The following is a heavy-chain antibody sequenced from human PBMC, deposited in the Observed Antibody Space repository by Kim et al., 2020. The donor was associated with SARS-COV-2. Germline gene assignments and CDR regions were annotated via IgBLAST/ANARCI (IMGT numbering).Heavy chain of an antibody. D-gene: IGHD3-10*01. J-gene: IGHJ6*02. CDR2: INYSGST. V-gene: IGHV4-34*01. CDR1: GGSFSGYY. CDR3: ARGSVTMVRGATGYYYYYGMDV. Sequence: SETLSLTCAVYGGSFSGYYWSWIRQPPGKGLEWIGEINYSGSTNYNPSLKSRVTISVDTSKNQFSLKLSSVTAADTAVYYCARGSVTMVRGATGYYYYYGMDVWGQGTTVTVSS.